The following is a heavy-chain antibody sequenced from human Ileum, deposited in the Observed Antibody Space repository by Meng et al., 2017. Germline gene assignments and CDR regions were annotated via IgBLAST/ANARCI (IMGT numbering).Heavy chain of an antibody. V-gene: IGHV1-3*01. CDR1: GFTFGSYS. CDR2: IPARKGNK. J-gene: IGHJ4*02. Sequence: VGVTVAGAYINVSCRASGFTFGSYSIYWVRQSPGKGREWIGRIPARKGNKKYPSKVHGSVTIIRDTSANAVFMQLCILKFDDTAVYYSARDMPHSSASFAYWGQGTLVTVSS. D-gene: IGHD3-10*01. CDR3: ARDMPHSSASFAY.